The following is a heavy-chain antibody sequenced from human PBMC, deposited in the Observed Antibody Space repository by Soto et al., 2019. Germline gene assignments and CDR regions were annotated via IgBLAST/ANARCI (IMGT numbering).Heavy chain of an antibody. CDR1: GGSFSGYY. J-gene: IGHJ6*02. D-gene: IGHD3-3*01. Sequence: SETLSLTCAVYGGSFSGYYWSWIRQPPGKGLEWIGEINHSGSTNYNPSLKSRVTISVDTSKNQFSLKLSSVTAADTAVYYCASSVGYYDFWSGYGCMDVWGQGTTVTVSS. CDR2: INHSGST. V-gene: IGHV4-34*01. CDR3: ASSVGYYDFWSGYGCMDV.